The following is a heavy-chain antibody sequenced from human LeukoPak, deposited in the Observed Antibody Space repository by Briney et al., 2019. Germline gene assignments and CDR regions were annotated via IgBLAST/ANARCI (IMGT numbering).Heavy chain of an antibody. D-gene: IGHD3-10*01. V-gene: IGHV3-15*01. J-gene: IGHJ4*02. CDR2: IKSRTDGGTT. Sequence: GGSLRLSCAASGFTFDNYAMSWVRQAPGKGLEWVGHIKSRTDGGTTDYAAPVKGRFTISRDDSKNTLYLQMNSLKTEDTAVYYCTIGHGGSGTSFDYWGQGTLVTVSS. CDR3: TIGHGGSGTSFDY. CDR1: GFTFDNYA.